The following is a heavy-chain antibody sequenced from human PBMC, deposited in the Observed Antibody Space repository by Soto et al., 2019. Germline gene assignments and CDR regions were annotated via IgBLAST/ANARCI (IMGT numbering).Heavy chain of an antibody. CDR1: GFSLSTSGVG. CDR2: LYWDDDK. V-gene: IGHV2-5*02. J-gene: IGHJ6*02. Sequence: QITLKESGPTLVKPTQTLTLTCTFSGFSLSTSGVGVGWIRQPPGKALEWLALLYWDDDKRYSPSLKGRPTITTDTSKNQVVLTMTNMDSVDTATYYCAHSLPPWGGMDVWGPGTTVTVSS. CDR3: AHSLPPWGGMDV. D-gene: IGHD7-27*01.